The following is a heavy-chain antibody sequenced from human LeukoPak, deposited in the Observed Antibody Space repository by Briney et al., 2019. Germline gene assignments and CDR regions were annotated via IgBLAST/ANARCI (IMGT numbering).Heavy chain of an antibody. D-gene: IGHD2-15*01. CDR3: ARRFPYCSGGSCYYYFDY. V-gene: IGHV4-39*01. Sequence: SETLSLTCTVSGASISSSSYYWGWIRQPPGKGLEWIGSIYYTGSTYYNPSLKSRVTISVDTSKNQFCLKLSSVTAADTDVYYCARRFPYCSGGSCYYYFDYWGQGTLVTVSS. J-gene: IGHJ4*02. CDR2: IYYTGST. CDR1: GASISSSSYY.